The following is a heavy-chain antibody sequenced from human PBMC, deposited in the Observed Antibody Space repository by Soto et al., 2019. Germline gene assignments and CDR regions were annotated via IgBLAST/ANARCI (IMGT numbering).Heavy chain of an antibody. CDR2: VSHSGRT. Sequence: SETLSLTCKVSGGSMRGYSWSWIRQTPGEGLEWIGYVSHSGRTDYSPSLKNRVTISLDMSKNHFALHVNSVDPADTAVYYCARVAMENYHDMWSGSTSPALDVWGQGTTVTVSS. CDR3: ARVAMENYHDMWSGSTSPALDV. D-gene: IGHD3-3*01. CDR1: GGSMRGYS. V-gene: IGHV4-59*13. J-gene: IGHJ6*02.